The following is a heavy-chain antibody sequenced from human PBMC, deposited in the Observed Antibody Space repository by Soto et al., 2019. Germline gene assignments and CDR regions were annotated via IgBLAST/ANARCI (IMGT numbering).Heavy chain of an antibody. V-gene: IGHV1-69*04. Sequence: EASVKVSCKASGGTFSSYTISWVRQAPGQGLEWMGRIIPILGITNYAQKFQGRVTMTEDTSTDTAYMELSSLRSEDTAVYYCATDAAYCGGDCYIFDYWGQGTLVTVSS. D-gene: IGHD2-21*01. J-gene: IGHJ4*02. CDR3: ATDAAYCGGDCYIFDY. CDR1: GGTFSSYT. CDR2: IIPILGIT.